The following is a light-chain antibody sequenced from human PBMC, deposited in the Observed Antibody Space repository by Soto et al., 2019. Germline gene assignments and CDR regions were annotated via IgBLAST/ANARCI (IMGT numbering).Light chain of an antibody. CDR2: DVS. CDR1: SSDVGGSDH. J-gene: IGLJ1*01. Sequence: QSALTQPASVSGSPGQSITVSCTGTSSDVGGSDHVNWYQQHPGKAPKLMIFDVSNRPSGVSTRFSGSKSGNAASLTISGLQAEDEADYYCNSYTNSSTYVFGTGTKLTVL. V-gene: IGLV2-14*03. CDR3: NSYTNSSTYV.